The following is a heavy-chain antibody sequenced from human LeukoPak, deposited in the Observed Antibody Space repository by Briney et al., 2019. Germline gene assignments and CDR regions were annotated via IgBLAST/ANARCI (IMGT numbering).Heavy chain of an antibody. D-gene: IGHD3-22*01. J-gene: IGHJ3*02. CDR2: IIPIFGTA. Sequence: ASLKVSFKASGVTFSIYAISWLRQAPEQGHEWTGGIIPIFGTANYAQKFQGRVTITTDESTSTDYMELSSLRSEDTAVYYCASPVDSSGYDAFDIWGQGTMVTVSS. CDR3: ASPVDSSGYDAFDI. V-gene: IGHV1-69*05. CDR1: GVTFSIYA.